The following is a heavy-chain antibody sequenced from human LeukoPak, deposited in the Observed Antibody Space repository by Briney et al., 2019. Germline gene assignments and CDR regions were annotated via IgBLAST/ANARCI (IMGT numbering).Heavy chain of an antibody. CDR3: ARRLGYCSGGSCYSNWFDP. Sequence: PSGTLSLTCAVSGGSISSSNWWSWVRAPPGKGLEWIGEIYHGGSTNYNPSLKSRVTISGDTSKIQFSLKLSSVTAADTAVYYCARRLGYCSGGSCYSNWFDPWGQGTLVTVSS. CDR2: IYHGGST. CDR1: GGSISSSNW. D-gene: IGHD2-15*01. J-gene: IGHJ5*02. V-gene: IGHV4-4*02.